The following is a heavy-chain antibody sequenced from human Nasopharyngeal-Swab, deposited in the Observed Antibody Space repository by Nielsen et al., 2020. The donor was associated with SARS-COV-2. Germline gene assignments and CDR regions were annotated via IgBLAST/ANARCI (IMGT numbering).Heavy chain of an antibody. D-gene: IGHD5-12*01. Sequence: SEPLSPTFGASGGSFNEYYWSWIRQSPDKGLEGIGEINHSDRTIYNPSLKSRLTISVDTSKSKFSLELRSVTATDTAVYYCARSTWIPLDSCGPGTLVTVSS. J-gene: IGHJ4*02. V-gene: IGHV4-34*01. CDR3: ARSTWIPLDS. CDR1: GGSFNEYY. CDR2: INHSDRT.